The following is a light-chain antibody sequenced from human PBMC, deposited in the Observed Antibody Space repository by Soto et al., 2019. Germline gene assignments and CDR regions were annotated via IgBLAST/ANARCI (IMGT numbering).Light chain of an antibody. CDR3: SSYSPSSLL. J-gene: IGLJ3*02. CDR2: EVS. V-gene: IGLV2-14*01. Sequence: QSALTQPASVSGSPGETITISCTGTSNDVGGHGYVSWYRQYAGKAPTLMVSEVSYRPSGVSDRFSGSKSGTTAFLTISGLQTEDEGHYYCSSYSPSSLLFGGGTKLTVL. CDR1: SNDVGGHGY.